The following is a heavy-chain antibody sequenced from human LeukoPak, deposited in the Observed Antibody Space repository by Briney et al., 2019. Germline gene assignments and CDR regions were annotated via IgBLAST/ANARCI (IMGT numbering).Heavy chain of an antibody. Sequence: SETLSLTCTVSGGSISSSSYYWGWIRQPPGKGLEWIGSIYYSGSTYYNPSLKSRVTISVDTSKNQFSLKLSSVTAADTAVYYCAREVVLLGGSDAFDIWGQGTMVTVSS. CDR3: AREVVLLGGSDAFDI. V-gene: IGHV4-39*07. J-gene: IGHJ3*02. CDR2: IYYSGST. D-gene: IGHD3-16*01. CDR1: GGSISSSSYY.